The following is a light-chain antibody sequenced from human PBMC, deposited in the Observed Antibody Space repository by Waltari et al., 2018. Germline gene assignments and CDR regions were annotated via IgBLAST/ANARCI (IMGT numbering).Light chain of an antibody. V-gene: IGLV2-14*03. CDR2: DVN. J-gene: IGLJ2*01. CDR3: SSYTKDTRI. CDR1: SGVIGSYSY. Sequence: QSALTQPASVSGSPGQSITIPCTWASGVIGSYSYVSWYQQPPGNAPKLVIFDVNNRPSGVSNRFSASVSGNTASLTISGLQAEDEADYYCSSYTKDTRIFGGGTKLTVL.